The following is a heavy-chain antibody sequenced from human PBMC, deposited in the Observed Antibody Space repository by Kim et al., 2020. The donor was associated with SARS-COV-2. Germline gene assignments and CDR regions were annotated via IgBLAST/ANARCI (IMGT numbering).Heavy chain of an antibody. CDR3: ARADDCGGDCNDCWFNP. CDR1: GGSINSYY. D-gene: IGHD2-21*01. Sequence: SETLSLTCTVSGGSINSYYWSWIRQPAGKGLEWIGRIYASGRTIYNPSLKSRVTMSVDRSKNQFSLMLSSVTAADTAMYYLARADDCGGDCNDCWFNPW. V-gene: IGHV4-4*07. CDR2: IYASGRT. J-gene: IGHJ5*02.